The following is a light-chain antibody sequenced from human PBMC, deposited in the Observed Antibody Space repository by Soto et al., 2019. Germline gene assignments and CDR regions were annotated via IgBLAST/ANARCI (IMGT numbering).Light chain of an antibody. CDR2: GAS. Sequence: EILLTQSPGTLSLSPGERAALSCRASQSLSTSSLAWYQQKPGHGPRLLIYGASRRATGIPDRFSASESGTDFTLTISSLEPEDFAVYFCQQYDSTPWTFGQGTKVDIK. CDR1: QSLSTSS. V-gene: IGKV3-20*01. J-gene: IGKJ1*01. CDR3: QQYDSTPWT.